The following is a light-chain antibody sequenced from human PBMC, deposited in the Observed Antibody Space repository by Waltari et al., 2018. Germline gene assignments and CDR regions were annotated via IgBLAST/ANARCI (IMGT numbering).Light chain of an antibody. Sequence: QSALTQPRSVSGSPGQSATISCTGTSSGIGGYNYVSWYQQHPGKAPKLIIYDVTKRPSGVPDRFSASKSGNTASLTIAGLQADDEADYYCYSYADTFTWVFGGGTKLTVL. CDR2: DVT. V-gene: IGLV2-11*01. CDR3: YSYADTFTWV. J-gene: IGLJ3*02. CDR1: SSGIGGYNY.